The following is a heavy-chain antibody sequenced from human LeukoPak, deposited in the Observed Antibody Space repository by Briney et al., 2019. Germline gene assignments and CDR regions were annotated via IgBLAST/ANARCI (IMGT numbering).Heavy chain of an antibody. Sequence: PSETLSLTCTVSGGSVGSGSYYWSWIRQSPGKGLEWIGYILYSDITNYNPSLKSRVTISVDTSRNQFSLKLSSVTAADTAVYYCARAPDQYSYGYIDYWGQGTLVTVSS. D-gene: IGHD5-18*01. J-gene: IGHJ4*02. CDR3: ARAPDQYSYGYIDY. CDR1: GGSVGSGSYY. V-gene: IGHV4-61*01. CDR2: ILYSDIT.